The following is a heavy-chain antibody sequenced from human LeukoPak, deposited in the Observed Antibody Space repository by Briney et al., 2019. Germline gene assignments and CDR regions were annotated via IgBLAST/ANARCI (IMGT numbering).Heavy chain of an antibody. V-gene: IGHV3-48*03. Sequence: GGSLRLSCAASGFTFRSYEMNWVRQAPGKGLEWVSYISSSGSTKHYADSVKGRFTISRDNSKNTLSLQLTSLTADDTAVYYCAGRRDNSYGWVDYWGQGTLVTVSS. D-gene: IGHD5-18*01. J-gene: IGHJ4*02. CDR2: ISSSGSTK. CDR1: GFTFRSYE. CDR3: AGRRDNSYGWVDY.